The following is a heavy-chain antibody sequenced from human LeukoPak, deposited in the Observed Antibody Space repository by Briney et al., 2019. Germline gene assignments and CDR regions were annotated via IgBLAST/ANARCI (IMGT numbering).Heavy chain of an antibody. CDR2: ISGSGGST. CDR1: GFTLSSYS. CDR3: AKDGMVRGVIILLIAINYYYYMDV. D-gene: IGHD3-10*01. Sequence: GSLKLSRATSGFTLSSYSQSRVRQASGKGLEWVLAISGSGGSTYYADSVKGRFTISRDNSKNTLYLQMNSLRAEDTAVYYCAKDGMVRGVIILLIAINYYYYMDVWGKGTTVTVSS. V-gene: IGHV3-23*01. J-gene: IGHJ6*03.